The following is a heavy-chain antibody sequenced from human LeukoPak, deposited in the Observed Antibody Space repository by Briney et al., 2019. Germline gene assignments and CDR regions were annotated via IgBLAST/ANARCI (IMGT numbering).Heavy chain of an antibody. Sequence: GASVKVSCKASGYTFTSYYMHWVRQAPGQGLEWMGIINPSGGSTSYAQKFQGRVTITADKSTSTAYMELSSLRSEDTAVYYCARAMVRVEGDWFDPWGQGTLVTVSS. CDR2: INPSGGST. D-gene: IGHD3-10*01. CDR1: GYTFTSYY. V-gene: IGHV1-46*01. CDR3: ARAMVRVEGDWFDP. J-gene: IGHJ5*02.